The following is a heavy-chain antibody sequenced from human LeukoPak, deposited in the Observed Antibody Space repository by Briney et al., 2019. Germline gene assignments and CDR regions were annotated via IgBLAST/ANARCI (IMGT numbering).Heavy chain of an antibody. CDR1: GGSISSGSYY. Sequence: SETLSLTCTVSGGSISSGSYYWSWIRQPAGKGLEWIGRIYTSGSTNYNPSLKSRVTISVDTSKNQFSLKLSSVTAADTAVYYCARHHPVVVTLDYWGQGTLVTVSS. V-gene: IGHV4-61*02. J-gene: IGHJ4*02. CDR3: ARHHPVVVTLDY. D-gene: IGHD2-21*02. CDR2: IYTSGST.